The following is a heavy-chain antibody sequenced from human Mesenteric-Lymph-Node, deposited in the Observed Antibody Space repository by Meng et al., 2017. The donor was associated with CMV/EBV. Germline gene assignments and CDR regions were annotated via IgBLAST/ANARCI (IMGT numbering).Heavy chain of an antibody. Sequence: CNVSAGSISSGAYYWRWIRQHPGKGLEWIGYIYYSGSTYYNPSLKSRVTISVDTSKNQFSLKLSSVTAADTAVYYCARDHGDYFDYWGQGTLVTVSS. J-gene: IGHJ4*02. D-gene: IGHD4-17*01. CDR3: ARDHGDYFDY. CDR2: IYYSGST. V-gene: IGHV4-31*03. CDR1: AGSISSGAYY.